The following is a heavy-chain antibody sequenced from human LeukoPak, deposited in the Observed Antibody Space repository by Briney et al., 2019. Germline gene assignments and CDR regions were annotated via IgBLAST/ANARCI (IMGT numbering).Heavy chain of an antibody. J-gene: IGHJ4*02. CDR2: ISWDGGRT. D-gene: IGHD6-13*01. CDR1: GFTFDDYT. V-gene: IGHV3-43*01. Sequence: GGSLRLSCAASGFTFDDYTMHWVRQAPGKRLEWVSLISWDGGRTDYADSVKGRFNISRDNNKNSLYLQMNSLRTEDTALYYCAKDMGSSSSSWWSFDYWGQGTPVTVSS. CDR3: AKDMGSSSSSWWSFDY.